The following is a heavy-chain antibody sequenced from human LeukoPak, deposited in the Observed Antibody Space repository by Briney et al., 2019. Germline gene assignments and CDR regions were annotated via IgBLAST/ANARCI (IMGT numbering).Heavy chain of an antibody. CDR2: ISSSSSYI. Sequence: GGSLRLSCAASGFTFSSYSMNWVRQAPGKGLEWVSSISSSSSYIYYADSVKGRFTISRDNAKNSLYLQMNSLRAEDTAVYYCARAVGCSSTSCRPPYYYYMDVWGKGTTVTVSS. D-gene: IGHD2-2*01. CDR1: GFTFSSYS. CDR3: ARAVGCSSTSCRPPYYYYMDV. V-gene: IGHV3-21*01. J-gene: IGHJ6*03.